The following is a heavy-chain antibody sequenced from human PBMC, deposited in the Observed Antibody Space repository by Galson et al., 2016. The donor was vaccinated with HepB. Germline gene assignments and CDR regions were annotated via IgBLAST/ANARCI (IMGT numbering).Heavy chain of an antibody. J-gene: IGHJ4*02. CDR3: VRAFHDTSGHYWANLDY. D-gene: IGHD3-22*01. CDR1: GFSFTSYS. Sequence: SLRLSCAASGFSFTSYSMNWVRQAPGKGLEWVSFISTTSTYIYYADSVTGRSTTSRDNAKSSLYLQMNSLRAEDTAVYYCVRAFHDTSGHYWANLDYWGQGALVTVSS. CDR2: ISTTSTYI. V-gene: IGHV3-21*01.